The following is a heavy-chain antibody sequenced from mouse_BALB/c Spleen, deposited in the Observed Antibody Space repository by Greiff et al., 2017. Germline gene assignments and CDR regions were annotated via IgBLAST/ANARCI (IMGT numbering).Heavy chain of an antibody. Sequence: EVKLMESGGGLVQPGGSLKLSCAASGFTFSSYGMSWVRQTPDKRLELVATINSNGGSTYYPDSVKGRFTISRDNAKNTLYMQMSSLKSEDTAMYYCARDMITTGFFAYWGQGTLVTVSA. D-gene: IGHD2-4*01. CDR2: INSNGGST. CDR1: GFTFSSYG. CDR3: ARDMITTGFFAY. V-gene: IGHV5-6-3*01. J-gene: IGHJ3*01.